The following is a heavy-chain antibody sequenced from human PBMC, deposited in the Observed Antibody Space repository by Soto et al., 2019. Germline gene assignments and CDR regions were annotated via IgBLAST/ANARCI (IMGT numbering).Heavy chain of an antibody. CDR1: GFTFRSYA. J-gene: IGHJ6*04. CDR3: AKEGTIEMDV. CDR2: ISGSGGST. Sequence: LSLTCAASGFTFRSYAMSWVRQAPGKGLEWVSAISGSGGSTYYADSVKGRFTISRDNSKNTLYLQMNSLRAEDTAVYYCAKEGTIEMDVWGKGTTVTVSS. D-gene: IGHD3-3*01. V-gene: IGHV3-23*01.